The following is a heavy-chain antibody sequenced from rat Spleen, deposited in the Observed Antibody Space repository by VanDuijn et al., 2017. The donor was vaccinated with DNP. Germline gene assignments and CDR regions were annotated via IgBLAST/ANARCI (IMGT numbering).Heavy chain of an antibody. CDR1: AFTFRHYA. J-gene: IGHJ2*01. D-gene: IGHD1-1*01. Sequence: EVQLVESGGRLVQPGSPLKLPCAASAFTFRHYAIASARQAPKKGLEWVATINYDGTRTYYPDSVKGRFTISRDNARSILYLQMDSLGSEGTATYYGARRDSSLLLDGLFDYWGEGVMVTVSS. CDR3: ARRDSSLLLDGLFDY. CDR2: INYDGTRT. V-gene: IGHV5-7*01.